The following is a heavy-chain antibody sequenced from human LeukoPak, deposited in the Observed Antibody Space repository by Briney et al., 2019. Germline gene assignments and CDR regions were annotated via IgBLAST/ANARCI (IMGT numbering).Heavy chain of an antibody. CDR1: GGSTSSSSYY. D-gene: IGHD4-11*01. Sequence: SETLSLTCTVSGGSTSSSSYYWGWIRQPPGKGLEWIGRISYSGSTYYNPSLKSRVTISVDTSKNQFSLRLSSVTAADTALFYCATYSSLSGWFDPWGQGSLVTVSS. V-gene: IGHV4-39*01. CDR3: ATYSSLSGWFDP. J-gene: IGHJ5*02. CDR2: ISYSGST.